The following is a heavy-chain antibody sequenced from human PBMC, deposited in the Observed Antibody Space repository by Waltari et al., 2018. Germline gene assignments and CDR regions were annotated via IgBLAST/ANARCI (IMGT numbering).Heavy chain of an antibody. CDR2: IYDSGST. V-gene: IGHV4-31*03. CDR1: GRSISSGVNY. D-gene: IGHD4-17*01. J-gene: IGHJ4*02. CDR3: ARGRGATVAPTDFDY. Sequence: QVQLQESGPGLVKPSQTLSLTFTVSGRSISSGVNYWSWIRQHPVTGQDVIGCIYDSGSTYYNPSLKSRVTISVDTSKNQFSLKLSSVTAADTAVYYCARGRGATVAPTDFDYWGQGTLVTVSS.